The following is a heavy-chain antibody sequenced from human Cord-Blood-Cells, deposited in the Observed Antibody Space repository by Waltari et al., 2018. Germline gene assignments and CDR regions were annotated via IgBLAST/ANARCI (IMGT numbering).Heavy chain of an antibody. CDR2: IIPILGIA. CDR3: ARGYCSSTSCYFDY. V-gene: IGHV1-69*04. D-gene: IGHD2-2*01. CDR1: GGTFSSYS. J-gene: IGHJ4*02. Sequence: QVQLVQSGAEVKKPGSSVKVSCKASGGTFSSYSISWVRTAPGKGLEWMGGIIPILGIANYAQKFQGRVTITADESTSTAYMELSSLRSEDTAVYYCARGYCSSTSCYFDYWGQGTLVTVSS.